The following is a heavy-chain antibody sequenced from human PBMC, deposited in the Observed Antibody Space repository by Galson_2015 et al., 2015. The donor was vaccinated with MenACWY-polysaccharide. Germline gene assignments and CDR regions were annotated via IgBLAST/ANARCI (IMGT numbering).Heavy chain of an antibody. CDR3: ARDSRRIAVGDWFDP. Sequence: LRLSCAASGFHFNDYNMNWVRQAPGKGLEWVATITNTQTRIYYADSVKGRFTISRDNANNSLSLQMNSLRAEDTAVYYCARDSRRIAVGDWFDPWGQGTLVTVSS. V-gene: IGHV3-21*01. J-gene: IGHJ5*02. CDR2: ITNTQTRI. CDR1: GFHFNDYN. D-gene: IGHD6-19*01.